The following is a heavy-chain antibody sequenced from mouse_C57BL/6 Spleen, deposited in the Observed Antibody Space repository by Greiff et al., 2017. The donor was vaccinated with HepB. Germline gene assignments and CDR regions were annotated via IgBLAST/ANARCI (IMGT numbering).Heavy chain of an antibody. CDR1: GFTFSSYA. Sequence: DVHLVESGGGLVKPGGSLKLSCAASGFTFSSYAMSWVRQTPEKRLEWVATISDGGSYTYYPDNVKGRFTISRDNAKNNLYLQMSHLKSEDTAMYYCARERGEYVYYFRFAYWGQGTLVTVSA. CDR3: ARERGEYVYYFRFAY. D-gene: IGHD2-10*02. J-gene: IGHJ3*01. V-gene: IGHV5-4*01. CDR2: ISDGGSYT.